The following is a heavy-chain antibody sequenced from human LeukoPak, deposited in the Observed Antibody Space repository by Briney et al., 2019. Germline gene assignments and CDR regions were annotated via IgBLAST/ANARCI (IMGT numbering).Heavy chain of an antibody. J-gene: IGHJ6*03. D-gene: IGHD2-8*02. V-gene: IGHV4-39*02. CDR2: ISESGRT. Sequence: PSETLSLTCSVSGGSISTSSYCWGWIRQPPGKGLEWLGSISESGRTYYNPSLKSRVIISVDTSKKHFSLKLSSVTAADTAVYYCARHCTGDICAAYYFYYYMDVWGKGTTVTVSS. CDR1: GGSISTSSYC. CDR3: ARHCTGDICAAYYFYYYMDV.